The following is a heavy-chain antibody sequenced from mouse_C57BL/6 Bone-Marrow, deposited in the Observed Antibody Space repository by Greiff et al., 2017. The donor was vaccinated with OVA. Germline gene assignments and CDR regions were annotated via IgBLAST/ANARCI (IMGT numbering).Heavy chain of an antibody. D-gene: IGHD2-1*01. Sequence: EVQRVESGGGLVKPGGSLKLSCAASGFTFSSYAMSWVRQTPEKRLEWVATISDGGSYTYYPDNVKGRFTIYRDNAKNNLYLQMSKLKSEDTAMYYCAREGGGNCWFAYWGQGTLVTVSA. J-gene: IGHJ3*01. CDR1: GFTFSSYA. V-gene: IGHV5-4*01. CDR3: AREGGGNCWFAY. CDR2: ISDGGSYT.